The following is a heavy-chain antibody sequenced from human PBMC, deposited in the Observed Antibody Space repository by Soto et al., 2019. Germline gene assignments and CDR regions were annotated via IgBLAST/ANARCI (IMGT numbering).Heavy chain of an antibody. CDR2: IYHSGST. CDR1: GYSISSGYY. J-gene: IGHJ5*02. D-gene: IGHD3-10*01. CDR3: ARGHMVRGVIALGSLYNWFDP. Sequence: PSETLSLTCAVSGYSISSGYYWGWIRQPPGKGLEWIGSIYHSGSTYYNPSLKSRVTISVDTSKNQFSLKLSSVTAADTAVYYCARGHMVRGVIALGSLYNWFDPWGQGNLVTVSS. V-gene: IGHV4-38-2*01.